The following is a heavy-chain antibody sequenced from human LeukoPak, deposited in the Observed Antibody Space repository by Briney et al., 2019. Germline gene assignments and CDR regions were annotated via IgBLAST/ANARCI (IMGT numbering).Heavy chain of an antibody. CDR1: GYTFTAYF. D-gene: IGHD3-3*01. J-gene: IGHJ3*02. V-gene: IGHV1-2*02. Sequence: GASVKVSRKASGYTFTAYFIHWPRQAPGQGLEWMGWITPNSGDTNFAQKFQGRVIMTRDTSTTTAYMELNSLTSYDTALYYCARGSLTGVDGVVPRAFVIWGQGTMVTVSS. CDR3: ARGSLTGVDGVVPRAFVI. CDR2: ITPNSGDT.